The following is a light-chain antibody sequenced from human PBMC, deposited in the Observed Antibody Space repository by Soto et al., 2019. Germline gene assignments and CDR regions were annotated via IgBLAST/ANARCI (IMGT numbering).Light chain of an antibody. CDR1: RSVSGTY. V-gene: IGKV3-20*01. CDR3: QHFGGTTST. CDR2: GAS. J-gene: IGKJ5*01. Sequence: EIVLTQSPGTLSLSPGERATLSCRASRSVSGTYLAWYQQRPGQTPSLLIYGASTRATGIPDRFSGSGSGTHFTLTISRLEPGDFAVYYCQHFGGTTSTFGQGTRLQI.